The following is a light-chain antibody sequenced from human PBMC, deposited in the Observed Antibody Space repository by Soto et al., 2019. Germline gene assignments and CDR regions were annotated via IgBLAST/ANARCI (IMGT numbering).Light chain of an antibody. Sequence: EIVMTQSPATLSVSPRERATLSCRASQSVSSNLAWYQQKPGQAPRLLIYGASTRATDIPARFSGSGSGTEFTLTISSLQSEDFAVYYCQQYNNWPKTFGQGTKVEIK. CDR3: QQYNNWPKT. CDR1: QSVSSN. CDR2: GAS. J-gene: IGKJ1*01. V-gene: IGKV3-15*01.